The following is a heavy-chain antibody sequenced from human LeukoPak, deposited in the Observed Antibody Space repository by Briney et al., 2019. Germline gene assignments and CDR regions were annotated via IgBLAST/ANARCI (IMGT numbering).Heavy chain of an antibody. Sequence: ASVKVSCKASGYTFTGYYMHWVRQAPGQGLEWMGWINPNTGGTIYAQNFQGRVTMTRDTSISTAYMELSGLRSDDTAMYYCARDKGYSYGFNYWGQGTLVTVSS. CDR2: INPNTGGT. CDR1: GYTFTGYY. CDR3: ARDKGYSYGFNY. V-gene: IGHV1-2*02. D-gene: IGHD5-18*01. J-gene: IGHJ4*02.